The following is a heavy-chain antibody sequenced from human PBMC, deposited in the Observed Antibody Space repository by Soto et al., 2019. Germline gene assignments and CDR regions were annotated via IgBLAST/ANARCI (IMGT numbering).Heavy chain of an antibody. CDR3: ARVLKWWEPLWCLAY. CDR2: ISAYNGNT. D-gene: IGHD2-15*01. Sequence: ASVKVSCKASGYTFTSYGISWVRQAPGQGLEWMGWISAYNGNTNYAQKLQGRVTMTTDTSTSTAYMELRSLRSDDTAVYYCARVLKWWEPLWCLAYWGQGTLVTVSS. CDR1: GYTFTSYG. V-gene: IGHV1-18*01. J-gene: IGHJ4*02.